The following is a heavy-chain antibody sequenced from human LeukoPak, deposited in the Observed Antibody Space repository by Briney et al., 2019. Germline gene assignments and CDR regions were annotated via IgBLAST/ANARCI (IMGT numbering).Heavy chain of an antibody. J-gene: IGHJ4*02. Sequence: GGSLRLSCAASGFTFDDYGMSWVRQAPGKGLEWVSGINWNGGSTGYADSVKGRFTISRDNAKNSLYLQMNSLRAEDTALYYCARAGGDYGDGYAYCDYWGQGTLDTVSS. CDR1: GFTFDDYG. D-gene: IGHD4-17*01. CDR2: INWNGGST. CDR3: ARAGGDYGDGYAYCDY. V-gene: IGHV3-20*04.